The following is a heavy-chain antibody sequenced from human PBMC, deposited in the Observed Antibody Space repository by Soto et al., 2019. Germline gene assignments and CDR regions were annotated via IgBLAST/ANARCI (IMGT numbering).Heavy chain of an antibody. CDR3: AKNRSTASSPNWASSV. D-gene: IGHD1-1*01. J-gene: IGHJ2*01. V-gene: IGHV3-23*01. CDR1: GFTFSCCA. Sequence: EVQLLESGGGLVQPGGSLRLSCAASGFTFSCCAMSWVRQAPGRGLEWVSTIHGGADYTHYTDSVKGRFTISRDNSRNTVFLQMNRLTAGHTAIYCCAKNRSTASSPNWASSVWGRGNPVTASS. CDR2: IHGGADYT.